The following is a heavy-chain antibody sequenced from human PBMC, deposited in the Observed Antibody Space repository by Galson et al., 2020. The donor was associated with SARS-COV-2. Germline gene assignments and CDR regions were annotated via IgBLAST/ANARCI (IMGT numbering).Heavy chain of an antibody. V-gene: IGHV1-3*01. CDR3: ARSGYGDYSFDC. CDR1: GYPFTNYA. D-gene: IGHD4-17*01. Sequence: ASVQVSCKASGYPFTNYAIQWVRQAPGQRLEWMGWINAGNGNTKYSQKFQGRVTITRDTSASTAYMELSSLTSEDTTVYYCARSGYGDYSFDCWGQGTLVTVSS. CDR2: INAGNGNT. J-gene: IGHJ4*02.